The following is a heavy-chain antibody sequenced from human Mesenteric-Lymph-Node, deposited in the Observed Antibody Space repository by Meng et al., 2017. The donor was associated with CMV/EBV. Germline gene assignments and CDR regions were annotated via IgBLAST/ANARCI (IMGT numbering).Heavy chain of an antibody. CDR2: IYPGDSET. CDR3: ARMIGITVPWFDA. CDR1: GYNFDKYW. Sequence: GGSLRLSCEGSGYNFDKYWIAWVRQTPGKGLEWMGTIYPGDSETTYSPSFEGQVTISADRSISTAYMQWSSLKASDTALYYCARMIGITVPWFDAWGQGIQVTVSS. D-gene: IGHD1-7*01. V-gene: IGHV5-51*01. J-gene: IGHJ5*02.